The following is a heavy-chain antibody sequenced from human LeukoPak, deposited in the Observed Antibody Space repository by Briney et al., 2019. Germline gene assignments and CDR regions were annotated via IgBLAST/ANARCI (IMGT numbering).Heavy chain of an antibody. CDR3: ARSTYSASGVGY. Sequence: GGSLRLSCAASAFSLSAYNMNWVRQAPGKGLEWVSSISYTGTYIYYADSVKGRFTISRDNAKNSLYLQMNSLRAEDTAVYYCARSTYSASGVGYWGQGTRVTVSS. D-gene: IGHD6-13*01. CDR1: AFSLSAYN. CDR2: ISYTGTYI. J-gene: IGHJ4*02. V-gene: IGHV3-21*01.